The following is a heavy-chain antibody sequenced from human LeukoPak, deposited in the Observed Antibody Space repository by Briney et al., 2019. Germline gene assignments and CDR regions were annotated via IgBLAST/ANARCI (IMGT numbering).Heavy chain of an antibody. V-gene: IGHV4-59*08. CDR2: IYYSGST. J-gene: IGHJ4*02. CDR3: ARHVREMATMGSFVDY. CDR1: GVSISSYY. Sequence: SETLSLTCTVSGVSISSYYWSWIRQPPGKGLEWIGYIYYSGSTNYNPSLKSRVTISVDTSKNQFSLKLSSVTAADTAVYYCARHVREMATMGSFVDYWGQGTLVTVSS. D-gene: IGHD5-24*01.